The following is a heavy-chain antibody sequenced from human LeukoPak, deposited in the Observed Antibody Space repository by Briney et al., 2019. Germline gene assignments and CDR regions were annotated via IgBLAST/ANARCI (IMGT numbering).Heavy chain of an antibody. D-gene: IGHD2-2*01. J-gene: IGHJ3*02. CDR3: ARGGDPRYCSSTSCFFYAFDI. CDR2: INHSGRT. Sequence: SETLSLTCAVYGGSFSGYYWSWIRQPPGKGLEWIGEINHSGRTNYNPSLKSRVTISVDTSKNQCSLKLSSVTAADTAVYYCARGGDPRYCSSTSCFFYAFDIWGQGTMVTVSS. V-gene: IGHV4-34*01. CDR1: GGSFSGYY.